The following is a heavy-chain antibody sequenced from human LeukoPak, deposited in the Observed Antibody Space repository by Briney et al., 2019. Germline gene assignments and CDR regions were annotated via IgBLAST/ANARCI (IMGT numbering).Heavy chain of an antibody. CDR3: ARDLQVRGVIIRGLQFAY. V-gene: IGHV1-46*01. D-gene: IGHD3-10*01. J-gene: IGHJ4*02. CDR2: INPSGGST. Sequence: ASVKVSCKASGYTFTSYYMHWVRQAPGQGLEWMGIINPSGGSTSYAQKFQGRVTMTTDTSTSTAYMELRSLRSDDTAVYYCARDLQVRGVIIRGLQFAYWGQGTLVTVSS. CDR1: GYTFTSYY.